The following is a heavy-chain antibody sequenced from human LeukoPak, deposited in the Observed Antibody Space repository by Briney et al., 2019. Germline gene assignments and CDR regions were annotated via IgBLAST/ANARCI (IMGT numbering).Heavy chain of an antibody. CDR2: ISSSSSYT. CDR1: GLTFSDYY. D-gene: IGHD2-2*01. CDR3: ARGLTPDDIVVVPAG. Sequence: GGSLRLSCAASGLTFSDYYMSWIRQAPGKGLEWVSYISSSSSYTNYADSVKGRFTISRDNAKNSLYLQMNSLRAEDTAVYYCARGLTPDDIVVVPAGWGQGTLVTVSS. J-gene: IGHJ4*02. V-gene: IGHV3-11*03.